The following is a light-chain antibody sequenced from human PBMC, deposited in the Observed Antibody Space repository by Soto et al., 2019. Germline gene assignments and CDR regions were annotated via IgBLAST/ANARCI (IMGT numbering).Light chain of an antibody. J-gene: IGKJ1*01. CDR3: QQRRNWPGT. CDR2: DAS. Sequence: EIVLTQSPATLSLSPGERATLSCWASQSVSSYLVWYQQKPGQAPRLLIYDASNRATGIPARFSGSGSGTDFTLTISSLEPEDLAVYYCQQRRNWPGTFGQGIKVDIK. V-gene: IGKV3-11*01. CDR1: QSVSSY.